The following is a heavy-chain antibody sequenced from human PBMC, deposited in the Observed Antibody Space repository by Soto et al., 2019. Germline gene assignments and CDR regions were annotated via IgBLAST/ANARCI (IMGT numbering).Heavy chain of an antibody. D-gene: IGHD6-13*01. CDR1: GGSISSSSYY. CDR3: ARTFPGIAAAGSNWFDP. J-gene: IGHJ5*02. CDR2: IYYSGST. Sequence: QLQLQESGPGLVKPSETLSLTCTVSGGSISSSSYYWGWIRQPPGKGLEWIGSIYYSGSTYYNPSLKSRVTISVDTAKNQFSLKLSSVTAADTAVYYCARTFPGIAAAGSNWFDPWRQETLVTVSS. V-gene: IGHV4-39*01.